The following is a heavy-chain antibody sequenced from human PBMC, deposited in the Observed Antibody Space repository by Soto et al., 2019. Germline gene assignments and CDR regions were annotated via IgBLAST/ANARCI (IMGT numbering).Heavy chain of an antibody. CDR1: GYTFTSYD. J-gene: IGHJ3*02. V-gene: IGHV1-8*01. CDR2: MNPNSGHT. CDR3: ARSGRQGEDGFDI. D-gene: IGHD3-16*01. Sequence: ASVKVSCKASGYTFTSYDINWVRQATGQGLEWMGWMNPNSGHTGYAQKFQGRVTMTRNIPLSTVYMELSSLRVEDTATYYCARSGRQGEDGFDIWGQGTMVTVSS.